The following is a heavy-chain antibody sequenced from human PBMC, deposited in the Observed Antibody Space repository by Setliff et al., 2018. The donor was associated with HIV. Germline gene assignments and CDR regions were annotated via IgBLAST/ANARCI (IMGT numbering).Heavy chain of an antibody. D-gene: IGHD3-3*01. J-gene: IGHJ6*03. CDR1: GYSFTNYD. Sequence: ASVKVSCKASGYSFTNYDINWVRQATGQGLEWMGWMNPKSGKTGYAQKFQGRVTITRNTSISTVYMDLDSLRSDDAAVYYCARGFYGFFYNYYMDVWGKGTTGTVSS. CDR3: ARGFYGFFYNYYMDV. V-gene: IGHV1-8*03. CDR2: MNPKSGKT.